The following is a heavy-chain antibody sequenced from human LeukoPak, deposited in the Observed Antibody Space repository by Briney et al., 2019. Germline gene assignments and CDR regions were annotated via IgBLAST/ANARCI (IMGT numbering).Heavy chain of an antibody. CDR1: GDTFTSYG. V-gene: IGHV1-18*01. CDR2: ISAYNGNT. J-gene: IGHJ5*02. D-gene: IGHD5-18*01. Sequence: ASVKVSCKASGDTFTSYGISWVRQAPGQGLEWMGWISAYNGNTNYAQKLQGRGTMTTDTSTSTAYMELRSLRSDDTAVYYCARDRPDSGYSYGNWFDPWGQGTLITVSS. CDR3: ARDRPDSGYSYGNWFDP.